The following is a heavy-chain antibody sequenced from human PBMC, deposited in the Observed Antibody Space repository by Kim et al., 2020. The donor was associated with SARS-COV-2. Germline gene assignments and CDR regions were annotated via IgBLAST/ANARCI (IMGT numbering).Heavy chain of an antibody. V-gene: IGHV3-11*01. CDR3: ARGGHFTVFADY. D-gene: IGHD3-3*01. CDR1: GFPFSAFY. J-gene: IGHJ4*02. Sequence: GGSLRLSCAASGFPFSAFYMTWIRQAPGKGLEWASYITSGGETIYYADSVKGRFTISRDNADNSVHLRMSSLRVEDTAIYYCARGGHFTVFADYWGQGTMVTVSA. CDR2: ITSGGETI.